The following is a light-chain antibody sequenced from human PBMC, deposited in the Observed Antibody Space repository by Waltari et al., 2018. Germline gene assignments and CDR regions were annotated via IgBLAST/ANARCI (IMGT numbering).Light chain of an antibody. J-gene: IGKJ1*01. CDR1: QSISNW. Sequence: DLQMTQSPSTLSASVGDRVTITCRASQSISNWLAWYQQKPGKAPKVLIYGASSLESGVPSRFSGSGSGTEFTLTISSLQPDDFATYYCQQYNDYSTWTFGQGTKVEIK. CDR2: GAS. CDR3: QQYNDYSTWT. V-gene: IGKV1-5*03.